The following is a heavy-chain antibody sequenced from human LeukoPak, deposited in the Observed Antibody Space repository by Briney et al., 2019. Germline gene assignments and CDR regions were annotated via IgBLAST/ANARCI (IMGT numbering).Heavy chain of an antibody. Sequence: PGGSLRLSCAASGLTFKNFAMSWVRQAPGKGLEWLAVTSGDEDSTHYADSVRGHFVISTDNSKNTLLLHMNSPRAEDTAVYYCTIDLMTGFSSGWRFGYWGQGTLVTVSS. CDR1: GLTFKNFA. CDR3: TIDLMTGFSSGWRFGY. J-gene: IGHJ4*02. V-gene: IGHV3-23*01. CDR2: TSGDEDST. D-gene: IGHD6-19*01.